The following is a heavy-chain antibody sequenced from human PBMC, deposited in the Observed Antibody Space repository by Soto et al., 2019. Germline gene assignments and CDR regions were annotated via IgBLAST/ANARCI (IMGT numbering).Heavy chain of an antibody. J-gene: IGHJ4*02. CDR3: ARDDRITGIVADIDY. D-gene: IGHD1-20*01. CDR2: VAHDGITK. V-gene: IGHV3-30-3*01. Sequence: GGSLRLSCAASGFSFSDHAMHWVRRAPGKGLEWVALVAHDGITKYYAGSVKGRFTVSSDKSTNTLFLQMDSLDTEDTGVYYCARDDRITGIVADIDYWGPGTLVTVSS. CDR1: GFSFSDHA.